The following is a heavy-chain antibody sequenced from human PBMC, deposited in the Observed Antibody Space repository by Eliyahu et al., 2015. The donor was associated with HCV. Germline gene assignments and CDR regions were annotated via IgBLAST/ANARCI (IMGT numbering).Heavy chain of an antibody. CDR1: GFTFSSYS. CDR3: ARESPIAARGGIYYYYYYGMDV. CDR2: ISSSSSTI. Sequence: EVQLVESGGGLVQPGGSLRLSCAASGFTFSSYSMNWVRQAPGKGLEWVSYISSSSSTIYYADSVKGRFTISRDNAKNSLYLQMNSLRAEDTAVYYCARESPIAARGGIYYYYYYGMDVWGQGTTVTVSS. V-gene: IGHV3-48*01. D-gene: IGHD6-6*01. J-gene: IGHJ6*02.